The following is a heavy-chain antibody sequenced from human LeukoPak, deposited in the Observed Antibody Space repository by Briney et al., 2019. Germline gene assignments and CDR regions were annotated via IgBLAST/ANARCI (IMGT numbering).Heavy chain of an antibody. Sequence: GGSLSLTCAASGFTFSSYSMNWVRQSRGKGLEWVSSFSSSSTYIYYADSVKGRFTISRDNAKNSLYLQMNSLRAEDTAVYYCAREILGELYFDFWGQGTLVTVSS. CDR3: AREILGELYFDF. D-gene: IGHD3-10*01. V-gene: IGHV3-21*01. CDR1: GFTFSSYS. CDR2: FSSSSTYI. J-gene: IGHJ4*02.